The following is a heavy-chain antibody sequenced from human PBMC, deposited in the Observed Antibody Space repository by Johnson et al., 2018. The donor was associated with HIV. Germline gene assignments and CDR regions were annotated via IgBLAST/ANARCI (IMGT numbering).Heavy chain of an antibody. J-gene: IGHJ3*02. CDR2: IGTAGDT. D-gene: IGHD1-26*01. Sequence: VQLVESGGGLVQPGGSLRLSCAASGFTFSSYDMHWVRQATGKGLEWVSAIGTAGDTYYPGSVKGRFTISRENAKNSLYLQMNSLRAGDTAVDYCARGGRKWERLGDDAFDIWGQGTMVTVSS. V-gene: IGHV3-13*01. CDR3: ARGGRKWERLGDDAFDI. CDR1: GFTFSSYD.